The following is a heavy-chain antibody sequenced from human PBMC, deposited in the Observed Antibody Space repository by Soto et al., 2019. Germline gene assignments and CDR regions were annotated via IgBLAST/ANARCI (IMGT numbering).Heavy chain of an antibody. D-gene: IGHD5-18*01. Sequence: SETLSLTCTVSGGSISSYYWSWIRQPPGKGLEWVGYIYYSGSTNYNPSLKSRVTISVDTSTNQFSLKLRSVPPADAAVYYCARDSRGYSYGYAFDIWGQGTMVTVSS. J-gene: IGHJ3*02. CDR1: GGSISSYY. CDR3: ARDSRGYSYGYAFDI. CDR2: IYYSGST. V-gene: IGHV4-59*01.